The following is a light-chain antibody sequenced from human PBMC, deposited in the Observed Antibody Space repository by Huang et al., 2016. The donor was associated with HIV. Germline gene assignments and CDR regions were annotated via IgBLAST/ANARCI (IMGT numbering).Light chain of an antibody. CDR1: QSLLYNSNNKNY. CDR3: QQHYSSPPT. J-gene: IGKJ2*01. V-gene: IGKV4-1*01. Sequence: DIVMTQSPDSLAVSLGERATINCKSSQSLLYNSNNKNYLAWYQQKPGQPPNLLIYCAYTPKSGVPDRFSGSASETDFTLTISSLKAEDVAVYYCQQHYSSPPTFGQGTKLEIK. CDR2: CAY.